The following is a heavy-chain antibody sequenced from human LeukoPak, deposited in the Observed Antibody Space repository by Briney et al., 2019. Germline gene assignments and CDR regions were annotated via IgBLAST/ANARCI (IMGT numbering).Heavy chain of an antibody. CDR3: ARDRNSGSYLDYYYYIDV. J-gene: IGHJ6*03. D-gene: IGHD1-26*01. V-gene: IGHV4-31*03. CDR2: IYYSGST. Sequence: PSQTLSLTCTVSGGSINSGGYYWTWIRQHPGKGLEWIGYIYYSGSTYYNPSLKSRLTISLDRSKNQFSLRLSSVTAADTAVYYCARDRNSGSYLDYYYYIDVWGTGNTVTVSS. CDR1: GGSINSGGYY.